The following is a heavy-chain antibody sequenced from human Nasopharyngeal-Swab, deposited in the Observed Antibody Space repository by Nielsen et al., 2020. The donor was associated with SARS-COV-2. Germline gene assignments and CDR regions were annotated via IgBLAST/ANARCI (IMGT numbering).Heavy chain of an antibody. J-gene: IGHJ6*02. Sequence: WVRQAPGQGLEWMGWINTNTGHPTYAQGFTGRFVFSLDTSVSTAYLQISSLKAEDTAVYNCARAGRGSSSWYVMDYYYSMDVWGQRTTVTVSS. V-gene: IGHV7-4-1*02. CDR2: INTNTGHP. CDR3: ARAGRGSSSWYVMDYYYSMDV. D-gene: IGHD6-13*01.